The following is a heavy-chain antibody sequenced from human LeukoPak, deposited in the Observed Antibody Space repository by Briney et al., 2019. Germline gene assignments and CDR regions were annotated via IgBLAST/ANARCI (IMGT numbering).Heavy chain of an antibody. Sequence: GGSLRLSCAASGFTFSHYWMSWVRQAPGKGLEWVANLKHDGSEKYYVDSVKGRFTISRDNAKNSVYLQMNNVRADDTAVYYCASSYGMDVWGQGTTVTVSS. CDR1: GFTFSHYW. V-gene: IGHV3-7*05. CDR2: LKHDGSEK. J-gene: IGHJ6*02. CDR3: ASSYGMDV.